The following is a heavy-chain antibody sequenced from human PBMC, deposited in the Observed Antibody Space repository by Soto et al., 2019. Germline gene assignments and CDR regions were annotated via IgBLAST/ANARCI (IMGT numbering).Heavy chain of an antibody. CDR3: ARAHLKYYYDSSGSIFDY. V-gene: IGHV1-46*01. CDR1: GYTFTSYY. Sequence: QVQLVQSGAEVKKPGASVKVSCKASGYTFTSYYMHWVRQAPGQGLEWMGIINPSGGSTSYAQKCQGRVTMTRDTSMSTVYMELSSLRSEDTAVYYCARAHLKYYYDSSGSIFDYWGQGTLVTVSS. D-gene: IGHD3-22*01. CDR2: INPSGGST. J-gene: IGHJ4*02.